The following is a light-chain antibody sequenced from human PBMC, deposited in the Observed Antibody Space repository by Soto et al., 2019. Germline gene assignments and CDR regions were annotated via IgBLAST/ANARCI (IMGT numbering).Light chain of an antibody. Sequence: QSALTQPASVSESPGQSVTISCTGTSSDVGGYNFVSWYQQHPGKAPKLIIYDVSNRPPGVSDRFSASKSGNTASLSISGLQAEDEADYYCSSYTTTSTQVFGVGTKLTVL. J-gene: IGLJ2*01. CDR1: SSDVGGYNF. V-gene: IGLV2-14*01. CDR3: SSYTTTSTQV. CDR2: DVS.